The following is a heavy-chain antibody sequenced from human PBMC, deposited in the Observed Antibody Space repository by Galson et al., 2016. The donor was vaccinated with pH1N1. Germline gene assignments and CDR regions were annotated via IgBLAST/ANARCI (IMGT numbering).Heavy chain of an antibody. D-gene: IGHD3-10*01. V-gene: IGHV3-11*05. CDR1: GFTFADYY. CDR3: ARERGIGLGTFDY. Sequence: SLRLSCAASGFTFADYYMTWIRQAPGKGLEWVSHISSISDNIKYGDSVKGRFIISRDNAKNSLYLQMNSLRPEDTAVYYCARERGIGLGTFDYWGQGVLVSVSS. CDR2: ISSISDNI. J-gene: IGHJ4*02.